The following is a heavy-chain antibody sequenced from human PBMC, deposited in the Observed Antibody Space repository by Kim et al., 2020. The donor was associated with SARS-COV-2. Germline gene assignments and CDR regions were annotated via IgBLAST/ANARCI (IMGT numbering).Heavy chain of an antibody. Sequence: GGSLRLSCAASGFTFSSYSMNWVRQAPGKGLEWVSSISSSSSYIYYADSVKGRFTISRDNAKNSLYLQMNSLRAEDTAVYYCASPYYYDSSGYPGAFDIWGQGTIATVSS. CDR2: ISSSSSYI. CDR3: ASPYYYDSSGYPGAFDI. CDR1: GFTFSSYS. V-gene: IGHV3-21*01. J-gene: IGHJ3*02. D-gene: IGHD3-22*01.